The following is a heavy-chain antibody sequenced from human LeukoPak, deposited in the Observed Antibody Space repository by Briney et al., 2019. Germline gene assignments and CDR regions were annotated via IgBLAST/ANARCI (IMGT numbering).Heavy chain of an antibody. V-gene: IGHV3-30*02. D-gene: IGHD3-10*01. CDR3: AKGLFRGSGSYYNWFDP. CDR2: IRYDGSNK. CDR1: GFTFSSYG. Sequence: PGGSLRLSCAASGFTFSSYGMHWVRQAPGKGLEWVAFIRYDGSNKYYADSVKGRFTISRDNSKNTLYLQMNSLRAEDTAVYYCAKGLFRGSGSYYNWFDPWGQGTLVTVSS. J-gene: IGHJ5*02.